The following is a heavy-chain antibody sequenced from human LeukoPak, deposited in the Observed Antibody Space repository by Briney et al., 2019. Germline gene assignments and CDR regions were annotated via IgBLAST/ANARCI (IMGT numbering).Heavy chain of an antibody. Sequence: GGSLRLSCAASGITFSSYVMSWVRQAPGKGLEWVSSISSSGGSTYYADSVKGRFTISRDNSKNTLCLQMNSLRAEDTAVYYCAKDLGGCGTECYSYWGQGTLVTVSS. J-gene: IGHJ4*02. CDR3: AKDLGGCGTECYSY. CDR1: GITFSSYV. V-gene: IGHV3-23*01. CDR2: ISSSGGST. D-gene: IGHD2-21*01.